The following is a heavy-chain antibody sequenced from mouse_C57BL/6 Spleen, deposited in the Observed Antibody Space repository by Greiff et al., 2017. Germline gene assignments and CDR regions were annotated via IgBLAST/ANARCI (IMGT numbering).Heavy chain of an antibody. Sequence: QVQLKESGPGLVAPSQSLSITCTVSGFSLTSYGVHWVRQPPGKGLEWLVVIWSDGSTTYNSALKSRLSISKDNSKSQVFLKMNSLETDDTAMDDCARHGQLGRPFAMDYWGQGTSVTVSS. J-gene: IGHJ4*01. V-gene: IGHV2-6-1*01. D-gene: IGHD4-1*02. CDR2: IWSDGST. CDR1: GFSLTSYG. CDR3: ARHGQLGRPFAMDY.